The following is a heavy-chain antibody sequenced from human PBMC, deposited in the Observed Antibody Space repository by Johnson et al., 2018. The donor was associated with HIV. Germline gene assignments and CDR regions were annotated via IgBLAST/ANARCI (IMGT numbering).Heavy chain of an antibody. D-gene: IGHD3-22*01. CDR1: GFTFSSYA. CDR2: ISYDASKT. V-gene: IGHV3-30*04. CDR3: ARAYDSSGYYRDDAFDI. J-gene: IGHJ3*02. Sequence: QVQLVESGGGVVQPGRSLRLSCAASGFTFSSYAMHWVRQAPGRGLEWVAVISYDASKTYYADSVKGRFTISRDNANNSLFLQMNSLRAEDTAVYYCARAYDSSGYYRDDAFDIWGQGTMVTVSS.